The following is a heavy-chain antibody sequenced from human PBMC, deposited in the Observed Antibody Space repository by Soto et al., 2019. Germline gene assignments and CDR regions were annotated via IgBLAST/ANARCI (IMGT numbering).Heavy chain of an antibody. D-gene: IGHD6-13*01. CDR2: ISYDGSNK. J-gene: IGHJ5*02. V-gene: IGHV3-30*18. CDR3: AKDRIAAAGTGWFEP. Sequence: GSLRLSCAASGFTFSSYGMHWVRQAPGKGLEWVAVISYDGSNKYYADSVKGRFTISRDNSKNTLYLQMNSLRAEDTAVYYCAKDRIAAAGTGWFEPWGQGTLVTVSS. CDR1: GFTFSSYG.